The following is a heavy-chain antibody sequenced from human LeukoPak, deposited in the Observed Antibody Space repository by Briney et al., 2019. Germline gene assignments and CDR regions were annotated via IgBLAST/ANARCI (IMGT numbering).Heavy chain of an antibody. CDR3: ARPQCSVCSWYRDAFDV. CDR1: GYRFNSYW. CDR2: IYPGDSDT. D-gene: IGHD2-15*01. J-gene: IGHJ3*01. V-gene: IGHV5-51*01. Sequence: GESLKISCKASGYRFNSYWIGRVRQMPGNGLERMGIIYPGDSDTGYRPSFQGQVTISADKSFTIAYLQWSSLKASDTAMCYCARPQCSVCSWYRDAFDVWGQGTMVTVSS.